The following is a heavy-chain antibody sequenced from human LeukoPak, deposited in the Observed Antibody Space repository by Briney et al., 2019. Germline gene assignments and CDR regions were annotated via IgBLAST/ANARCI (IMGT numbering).Heavy chain of an antibody. D-gene: IGHD1-1*01. Sequence: GRSLRLSCAASGFTFSSYGMHWVRRAPGKGLGWVAVISYDGSNKYHAVPVKGRFTISRDNSKNTLYLQMNSLRAEDTAVYYCAKFPTLENYFDYWGQGTLVTVSS. V-gene: IGHV3-30*18. CDR3: AKFPTLENYFDY. J-gene: IGHJ4*02. CDR2: ISYDGSNK. CDR1: GFTFSSYG.